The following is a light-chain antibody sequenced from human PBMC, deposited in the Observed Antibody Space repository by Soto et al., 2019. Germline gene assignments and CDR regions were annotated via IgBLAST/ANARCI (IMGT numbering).Light chain of an antibody. CDR1: QTISSS. Sequence: DIPMTQSPSTLSASVGDRVTIPCRASQTISSSLAWYQQKPGKAPKPLIYRASSLESGVPSRFSGSGSGTEFTLTIISHQPDDFATYFCQHMATFGQGTKVEIK. CDR3: QHMAT. J-gene: IGKJ1*01. V-gene: IGKV1-5*03. CDR2: RAS.